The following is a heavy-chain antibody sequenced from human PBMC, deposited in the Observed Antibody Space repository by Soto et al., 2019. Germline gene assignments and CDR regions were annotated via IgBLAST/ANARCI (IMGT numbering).Heavy chain of an antibody. V-gene: IGHV3-33*01. J-gene: IGHJ4*02. CDR1: GFTFSSYG. D-gene: IGHD6-13*01. CDR3: ARDRAGHLDY. CDR2: IWYDGSNK. Sequence: QVQLVESGGGVVQPVRSLRLSCAPSGFTFSSYGMHWVRQAPGKGLEWVAVIWYDGSNKYYADSVKGRFTISRDNSKNTLYMQMNSLRAEDTAVYYCARDRAGHLDYWGQGTLVIVSS.